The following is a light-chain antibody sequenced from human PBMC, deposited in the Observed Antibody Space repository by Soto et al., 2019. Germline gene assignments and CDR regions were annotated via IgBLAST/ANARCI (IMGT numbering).Light chain of an antibody. CDR2: GAS. V-gene: IGKV3-20*01. CDR3: QQYGGSPRT. Sequence: EIVLTQSPATLSLSPGERATLSCRASQSISSNFLAWYQQKRGQAPRLLIHGASNRATGIPDRFSGSGSGTDFTLTITRLEPEDFAVYYCQQYGGSPRTFGQGTRLEIK. CDR1: QSISSNF. J-gene: IGKJ5*01.